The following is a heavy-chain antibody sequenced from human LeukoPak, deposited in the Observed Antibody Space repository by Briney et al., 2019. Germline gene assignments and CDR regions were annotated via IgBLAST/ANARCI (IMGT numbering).Heavy chain of an antibody. CDR3: ARDSGYAFDI. Sequence: GGSLRLSCAASGFTSSSYWMYWVRQVPGKGLVWVSRINSDGSSATYADSVKGRFTISRDNAKNTLYLQMNSLRDEDTAVYYCARDSGYAFDIRGQGTMVTVSS. V-gene: IGHV3-74*01. CDR1: GFTSSSYW. CDR2: INSDGSSA. J-gene: IGHJ3*02.